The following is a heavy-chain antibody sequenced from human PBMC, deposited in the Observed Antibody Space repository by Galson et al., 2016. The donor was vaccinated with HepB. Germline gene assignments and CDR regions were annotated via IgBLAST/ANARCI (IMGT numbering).Heavy chain of an antibody. V-gene: IGHV3-64D*09. Sequence: CAAFGFTFNKYAMHWVRQAPGKGLDSVSAISSSGDTTYYIDSVTGRFSISRDNSKNTLYLHMSNLRAEDTALYYCVKSYYYDSSGYQPYFDSWGQGTLVTVSS. CDR3: VKSYYYDSSGYQPYFDS. CDR1: GFTFNKYA. D-gene: IGHD3-22*01. J-gene: IGHJ4*02. CDR2: ISSSGDTT.